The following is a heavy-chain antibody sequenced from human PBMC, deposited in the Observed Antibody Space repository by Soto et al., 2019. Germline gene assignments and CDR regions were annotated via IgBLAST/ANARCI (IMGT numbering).Heavy chain of an antibody. J-gene: IGHJ3*02. CDR2: IYSGGST. CDR3: ARDRTPPYWSGGSCSI. CDR1: GFTVSSNY. D-gene: IGHD2-15*01. Sequence: SLRLSCAASGFTVSSNYMSWVRQAPGKGLEWVSVIYSGGSTYYADSVKGRFTISRDNSKNTLYLQMNSLRAEDTAVYYCARDRTPPYWSGGSCSIWGQGTMVTVSS. V-gene: IGHV3-53*01.